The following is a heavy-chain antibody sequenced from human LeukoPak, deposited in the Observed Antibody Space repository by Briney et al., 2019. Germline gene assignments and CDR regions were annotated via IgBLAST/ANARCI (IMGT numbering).Heavy chain of an antibody. D-gene: IGHD6-6*01. CDR1: GGSISSYY. CDR3: ARHEYTSSFWFDP. V-gene: IGHV4-59*08. J-gene: IGHJ5*02. Sequence: SETLSLTCTVSGGSISSYYWSWIRQPPGKGLGWIGYIYNSGSTNYNPSLKSRLTISVDTSKNQFSLKLSSVTAADTAVYYCARHEYTSSFWFDPWGQGTLVTVSS. CDR2: IYNSGST.